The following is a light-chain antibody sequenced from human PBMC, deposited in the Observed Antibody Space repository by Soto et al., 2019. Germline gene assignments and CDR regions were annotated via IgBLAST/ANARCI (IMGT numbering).Light chain of an antibody. J-gene: IGKJ5*01. CDR2: GAS. Sequence: EIVMTQSPATLSVSPGERATFSCRASQSVSSNLAWYQQKPGQAPRLLVYGASSRATGIPDRFSGSGSGTDFTLTISSLQPEDFATYYCQQANSFPITFGQGTRLEIK. V-gene: IGKV3D-15*01. CDR3: QQANSFPIT. CDR1: QSVSSN.